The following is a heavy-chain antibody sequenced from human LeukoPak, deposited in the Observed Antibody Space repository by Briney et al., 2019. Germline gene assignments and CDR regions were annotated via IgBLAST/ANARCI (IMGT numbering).Heavy chain of an antibody. CDR3: STDTWRQQLGY. CDR1: GFTFSNAW. D-gene: IGHD6-13*01. V-gene: IGHV3-15*01. J-gene: IGHJ4*02. Sequence: GGSLRLSCAASGFTFSNAWMTWVRQAPGKGLEWVGRIKTKTEGGTTDYAAPVKGRFTISRDDSKSTLYLQMNSLKTEDTAMYYCSTDTWRQQLGYWGQGTLVTVSS. CDR2: IKTKTEGGTT.